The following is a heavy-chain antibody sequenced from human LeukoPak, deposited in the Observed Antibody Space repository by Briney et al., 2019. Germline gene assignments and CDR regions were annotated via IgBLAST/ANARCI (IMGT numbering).Heavy chain of an antibody. Sequence: GGSLRLSCAASGVTLRNSALSWVRQAPGRGLEWVAFIRFDGSDKYADSVKGRFTISRDNSKNTLYLQMNSLRAEDTAVYYCAKDILVRGVTLPIDYWGQGTLVTVSS. D-gene: IGHD3-10*01. J-gene: IGHJ4*02. CDR3: AKDILVRGVTLPIDY. CDR1: GVTLRNSA. V-gene: IGHV3-30*02. CDR2: IRFDGSDK.